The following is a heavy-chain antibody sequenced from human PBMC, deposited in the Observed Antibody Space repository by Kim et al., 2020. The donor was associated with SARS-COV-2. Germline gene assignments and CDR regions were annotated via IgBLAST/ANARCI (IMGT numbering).Heavy chain of an antibody. V-gene: IGHV3-66*01. D-gene: IGHD2-15*01. CDR3: ARGGGYFDY. CDR2: GST. Sequence: GSTYYADSVKGRFTISRDNSTNTLYLQMNSLRAEDTAVYYCARGGGYFDYWGQGTLVTVSS. J-gene: IGHJ4*02.